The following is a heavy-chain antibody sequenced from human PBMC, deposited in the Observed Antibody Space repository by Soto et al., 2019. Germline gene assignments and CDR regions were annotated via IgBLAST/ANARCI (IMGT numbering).Heavy chain of an antibody. CDR1: GGSISSGGYY. Sequence: SETLSLTCTVSGGSISSGGYYWSWIRQHPGKGLEWIGYIYYSGSTYYNPSLKSRVTISVDTSKNQFSLKLSSVTAADTAVYYCARDNSMTHGGSRGEFDPWGQGTLVTVSS. J-gene: IGHJ5*02. CDR2: IYYSGST. V-gene: IGHV4-31*03. CDR3: ARDNSMTHGGSRGEFDP. D-gene: IGHD3-16*01.